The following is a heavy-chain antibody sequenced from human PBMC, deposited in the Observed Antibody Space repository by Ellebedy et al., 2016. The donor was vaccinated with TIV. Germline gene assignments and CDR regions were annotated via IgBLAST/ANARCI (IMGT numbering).Heavy chain of an antibody. CDR1: GGSISGSSTYS. CDR2: LYYNGST. CDR3: TRRGVVPAATSYYYFAMDV. V-gene: IGHV4-39*01. Sequence: SETLSLXXSVSGGSISGSSTYSWGWIRQSPGKGLEWIGSLYYNGSTYYNPTLKSRVTLSVDTSKNQFSLKVTSVTAADTAVYFCTRRGVVPAATSYYYFAMDVWGQGTSVTVSS. D-gene: IGHD2-2*01. J-gene: IGHJ6*02.